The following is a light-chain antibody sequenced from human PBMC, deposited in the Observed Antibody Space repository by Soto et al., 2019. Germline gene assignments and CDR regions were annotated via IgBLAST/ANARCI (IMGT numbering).Light chain of an antibody. J-gene: IGKJ3*01. V-gene: IGKV1-12*01. CDR1: QAISRS. CDR2: AAS. Sequence: DIQMTQSPSSVSASVGDRVTITCRASQAISRSLAWYQQKPEEAPKLLIYAASILQSGVPSRFSGSGSGTDFTLTITRLQPEDFASYYCQQANSFPFTFGPGTKV. CDR3: QQANSFPFT.